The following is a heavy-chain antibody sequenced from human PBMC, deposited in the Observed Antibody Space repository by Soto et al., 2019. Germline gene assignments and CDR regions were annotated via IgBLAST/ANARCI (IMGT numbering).Heavy chain of an antibody. J-gene: IGHJ4*02. CDR1: AGSFSSGTYY. CDR3: ARHGSHGTGYYYQNFFDY. Sequence: PSETLSLTCAVSAGSFSSGTYYWGWIRQPPGKGLEWIGSFYYSGSTYYNPSLKSRVTIFVDTSKNRFSLKLSSVTAADTAVYYCARHGSHGTGYYYQNFFDYWGQGTLVTVSS. D-gene: IGHD3-9*01. CDR2: FYYSGST. V-gene: IGHV4-39*01.